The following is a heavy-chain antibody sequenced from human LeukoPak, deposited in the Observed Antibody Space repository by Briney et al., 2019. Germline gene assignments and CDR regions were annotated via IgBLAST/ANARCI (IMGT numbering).Heavy chain of an antibody. V-gene: IGHV4-34*01. CDR1: GGSFSGYY. Sequence: SETLSLTCAVYGGSFSGYYWSWIRQPPGKGLEWIGEINHSGSTNYNPSLKSRVTISVDTSKNQFSLKLSSVTAAGTAVYYCARTRYSSGWYDYWGQGTLVTVSS. J-gene: IGHJ4*02. D-gene: IGHD6-19*01. CDR3: ARTRYSSGWYDY. CDR2: INHSGST.